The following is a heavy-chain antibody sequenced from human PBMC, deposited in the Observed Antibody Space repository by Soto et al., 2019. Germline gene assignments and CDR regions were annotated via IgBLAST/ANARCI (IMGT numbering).Heavy chain of an antibody. CDR2: INHTGGS. J-gene: IGHJ4*02. D-gene: IGHD2-2*01. V-gene: IGHV4-34*01. CDR1: GGSFSGYY. CDR3: AREVGYYSATRHNRYFDY. Sequence: PSETLSLTCAVSGGSFSGYYWSWVRQTPGKGLEWIGDINHTGGSNYNPSLKSRVMISVDTAKTQFSLNVTSVTAADTAVYYCAREVGYYSATRHNRYFDYWGPGPLVTVSS.